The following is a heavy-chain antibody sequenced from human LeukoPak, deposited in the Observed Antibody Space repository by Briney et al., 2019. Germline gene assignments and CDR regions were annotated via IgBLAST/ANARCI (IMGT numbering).Heavy chain of an antibody. V-gene: IGHV4-39*01. D-gene: IGHD2-2*01. CDR3: ARRAVVPAAVSYFDN. J-gene: IGHJ4*02. CDR2: IYYTGTT. CDR1: RGSITNSSCY. Sequence: SETLSLTCAVFRGSITNSSCYWGWIRQPPGKGLEWIGGIYYTGTTYYSPSLNSRITISMDTSKNQFSLRLASVTAADTALYHCARRAVVPAAVSYFDNWDQGTLVTVSS.